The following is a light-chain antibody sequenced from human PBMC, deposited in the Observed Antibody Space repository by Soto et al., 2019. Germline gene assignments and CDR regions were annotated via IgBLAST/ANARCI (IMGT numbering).Light chain of an antibody. Sequence: EIVMTQSPATLSVSPGERAPLSCRASQSVSSNLAWYQQKPGQAPRLLIYGASTRATGIPARFSGSGSGTEFPLTISSLQSEDFAVYYCQQYNNWPFTFGPGTKVDIK. J-gene: IGKJ3*01. V-gene: IGKV3D-15*01. CDR3: QQYNNWPFT. CDR2: GAS. CDR1: QSVSSN.